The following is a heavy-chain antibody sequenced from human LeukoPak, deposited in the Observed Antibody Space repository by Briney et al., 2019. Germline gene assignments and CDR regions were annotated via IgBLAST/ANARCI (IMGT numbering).Heavy chain of an antibody. J-gene: IGHJ4*02. Sequence: GGSLRLSCAASGFTFSTYAMTWVRQTPGKGLERVSAISGSSVSTYFADSVKGRFTISRDNSKNTLYLQMNSLRAEDTAVYYCAKCFVSSSTSCYYDWGQGTLVTVSS. CDR3: AKCFVSSSTSCYYD. D-gene: IGHD2-2*01. CDR2: ISGSSVST. CDR1: GFTFSTYA. V-gene: IGHV3-23*01.